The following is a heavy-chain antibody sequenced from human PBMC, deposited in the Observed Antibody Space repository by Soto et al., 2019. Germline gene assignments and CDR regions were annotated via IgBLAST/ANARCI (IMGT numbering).Heavy chain of an antibody. CDR1: GGTFSSYA. Sequence: SVKGSWKASGGTFSSYAISWVRQAPGQGLEWMGGIIPIFGTANYAQKFQGRVTITADESTSTAYMELSSLRSEDTAVYYCAIPLEPRDRASDAFDIWGQGTMVTVSS. CDR3: AIPLEPRDRASDAFDI. V-gene: IGHV1-69*13. J-gene: IGHJ3*02. CDR2: IIPIFGTA.